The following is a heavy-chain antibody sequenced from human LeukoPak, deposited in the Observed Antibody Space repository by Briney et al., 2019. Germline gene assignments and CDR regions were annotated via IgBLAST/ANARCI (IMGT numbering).Heavy chain of an antibody. CDR3: ARDIMVRGVWSDY. CDR1: GCSVSSGSYY. CDR2: IYYSGST. V-gene: IGHV4-61*01. D-gene: IGHD3-10*01. J-gene: IGHJ4*02. Sequence: SETLSLTCTVSGCSVSSGSYYWSWIRQPPGKGLEWIGYIYYSGSTNYNPSLKSRVTISVDTSKNQFSLKLSSVTAADTAVYYCARDIMVRGVWSDYWGQGTLVTVSS.